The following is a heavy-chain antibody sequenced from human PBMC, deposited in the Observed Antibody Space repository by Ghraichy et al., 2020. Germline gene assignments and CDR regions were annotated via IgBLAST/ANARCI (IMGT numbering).Heavy chain of an antibody. V-gene: IGHV1-69*13. CDR2: IIPIFGTA. D-gene: IGHD6-6*01. Sequence: SVKVSCKASGGTFSSYAISWVRQAPGQGLEWMGGIIPIFGTANYAQKFQGRVTITADESTSTAYMELSSLRSEDTAVYYCARSEQLVRWPENDAFDIWGQGTMVTVSS. J-gene: IGHJ3*02. CDR1: GGTFSSYA. CDR3: ARSEQLVRWPENDAFDI.